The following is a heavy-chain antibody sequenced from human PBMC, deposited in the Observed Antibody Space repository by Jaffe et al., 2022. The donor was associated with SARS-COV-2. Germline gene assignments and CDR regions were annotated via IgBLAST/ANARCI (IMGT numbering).Heavy chain of an antibody. CDR3: AKYGDHGGFGS. J-gene: IGHJ4*02. V-gene: IGHV3-30*18. Sequence: QVQLVESGGGVVQPGRSLRLSCAASGFTLSNYGMHWVRQAPGKGLEWVAVISYDGSNKNYADSVKGRFTVSRDNSKNTLYLQMSRLRAEDTAVYRCAKYGDHGGFGSWGQGTLVTVSS. CDR1: GFTLSNYG. CDR2: ISYDGSNK. D-gene: IGHD4-17*01.